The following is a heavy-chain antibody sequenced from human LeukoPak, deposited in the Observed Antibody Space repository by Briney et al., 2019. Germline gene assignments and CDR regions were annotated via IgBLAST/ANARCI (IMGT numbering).Heavy chain of an antibody. J-gene: IGHJ4*02. D-gene: IGHD4-23*01. CDR3: ARFSGGGNSVGAYYFDY. Sequence: PSETLSLTCTVSGGSIGSGGYYWSWIRQPPGKGLEWIGYIYHSGSTYYNPSLKSRVTISVNTSKNQFSLKLSSVTAADTAVYYCARFSGGGNSVGAYYFDYWGQGTLVTVSS. CDR2: IYHSGST. CDR1: GGSIGSGGYY. V-gene: IGHV4-30-2*02.